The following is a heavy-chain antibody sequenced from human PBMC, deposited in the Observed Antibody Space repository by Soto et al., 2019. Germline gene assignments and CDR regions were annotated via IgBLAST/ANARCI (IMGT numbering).Heavy chain of an antibody. CDR1: GYTFTSYG. CDR2: FSAYNGNT. D-gene: IGHD6-19*01. V-gene: IGHV1-18*04. J-gene: IGHJ5*02. CDR3: ARAMAVAGIPNWFDP. Sequence: GASVKVSCKAPGYTFTSYGISWVRQAPGQGLEWMGWFSAYNGNTNYAQKLQRRVTMTTDTSTSTAYMELRSLRSDDTSVYYCARAMAVAGIPNWFDPCGQGTLVTVSS.